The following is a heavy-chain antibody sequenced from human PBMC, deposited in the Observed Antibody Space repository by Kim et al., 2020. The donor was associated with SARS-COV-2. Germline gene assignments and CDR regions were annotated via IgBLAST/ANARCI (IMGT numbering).Heavy chain of an antibody. CDR1: GGSISSGDYY. J-gene: IGHJ1*01. CDR2: IYYSGST. Sequence: SETLSLTCTVSGGSISSGDYYWSWIRQPPGKGLEWIGYIYYSGSTYYNPSLKSRVTISVDTSKNQFSLKLSSVTAADTAVYYCARVLVDVVVVPAAIAYFQHWGQGTLVTVSS. D-gene: IGHD2-2*02. CDR3: ARVLVDVVVVPAAIAYFQH. V-gene: IGHV4-30-4*01.